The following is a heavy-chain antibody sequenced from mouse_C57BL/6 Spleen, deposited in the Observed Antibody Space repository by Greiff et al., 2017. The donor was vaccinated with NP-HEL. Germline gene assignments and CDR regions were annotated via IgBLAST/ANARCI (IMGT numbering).Heavy chain of an antibody. CDR1: GFTFSSYA. Sequence: EVQRVESGGGLVKPGGSLKLSCAASGFTFSSYAMSWVRQTPEKRLEWVATISDGGSYTSYPDNVKGRFTLTRDNAKHNLYLQISHLKSEDTAMYYCAREGGDTTLENYAMDYWGQGTSVTVSS. V-gene: IGHV5-4*01. J-gene: IGHJ4*01. CDR2: ISDGGSYT. CDR3: AREGGDTTLENYAMDY. D-gene: IGHD1-1*01.